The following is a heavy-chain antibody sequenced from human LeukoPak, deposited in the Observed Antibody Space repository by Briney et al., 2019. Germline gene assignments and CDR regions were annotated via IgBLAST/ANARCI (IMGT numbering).Heavy chain of an antibody. V-gene: IGHV5-51*01. Sequence: GESLKISCKGSGYTFTNYWIGWVRQMPGKGLEWMGIIWPSDSDTRYSPSFQGQVTISADKSISTAYLQWSSLKASDTAIYFCARRISGYYIDYWGQGTLVSVSS. CDR1: GYTFTNYW. J-gene: IGHJ4*02. CDR3: ARRISGYYIDY. CDR2: IWPSDSDT. D-gene: IGHD1-26*01.